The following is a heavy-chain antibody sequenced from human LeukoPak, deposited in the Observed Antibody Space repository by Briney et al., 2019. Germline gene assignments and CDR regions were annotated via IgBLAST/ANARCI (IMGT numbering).Heavy chain of an antibody. J-gene: IGHJ4*02. V-gene: IGHV3-30*18. CDR3: AKRLKGAAAGLDY. Sequence: PGGSLRLSCAASGFTFSNYGMHWVRQAPGKGLEWVAVISSDGSNKYYADSVKGRFTISRDNSKNTLYLQMNSLRAEDTAVYYCAKRLKGAAAGLDYWGQGTLVTVSS. CDR2: ISSDGSNK. D-gene: IGHD6-13*01. CDR1: GFTFSNYG.